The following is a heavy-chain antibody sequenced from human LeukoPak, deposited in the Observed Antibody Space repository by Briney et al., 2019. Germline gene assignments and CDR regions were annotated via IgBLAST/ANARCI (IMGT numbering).Heavy chain of an antibody. V-gene: IGHV1-69*04. CDR1: GGTFSSYA. Sequence: SVKVSCKASGGTFSSYAISWVRQAPGQGLEWMGRIIPILGIANYAQKFQGRVTITADKSTSTAYMELSSLRSEDTAVYYCAKEIGPRAYDSWGRGTLIIVSA. CDR3: AKEIGPRAYDS. J-gene: IGHJ4*02. CDR2: IIPILGIA. D-gene: IGHD2-21*01.